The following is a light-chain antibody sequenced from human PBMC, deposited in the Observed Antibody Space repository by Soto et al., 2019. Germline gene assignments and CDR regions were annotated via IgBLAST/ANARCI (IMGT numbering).Light chain of an antibody. CDR1: DSVINNY. CDR3: QQYGSSPNT. V-gene: IGKV3-20*01. J-gene: IGKJ2*01. CDR2: GAS. Sequence: DNVLTQSPGTLSLSPGEVATLSCRASDSVINNYVAWFQQKPGQGPRLLIYGASGRATGIPERFSGSGSGTDFTLTISGLEPEDFAVYYCQQYGSSPNTFGQGTKLEMK.